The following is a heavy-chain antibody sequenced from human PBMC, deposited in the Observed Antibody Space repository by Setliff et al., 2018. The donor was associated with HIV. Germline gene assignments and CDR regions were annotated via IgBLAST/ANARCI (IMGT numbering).Heavy chain of an antibody. Sequence: PGGSLRLSCAASGFTFSSYSMNWVRQAPGKGLQWVSYISSSSNTKYYADSVKGRFTISRDNAKNSLYLQMNSLRAEDTAVYYCARSLCDSSMNVIWGQGAMVTVSS. CDR3: ARSLCDSSMNVI. CDR2: ISSSSNTK. J-gene: IGHJ3*02. CDR1: GFTFSSYS. V-gene: IGHV3-48*01. D-gene: IGHD3-22*01.